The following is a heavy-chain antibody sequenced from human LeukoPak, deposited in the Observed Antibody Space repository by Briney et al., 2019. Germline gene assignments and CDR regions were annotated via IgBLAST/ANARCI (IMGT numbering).Heavy chain of an antibody. CDR3: ATIGGTDN. Sequence: SETLSPTCTVSGGFISTYYCRSTRQPPGKGLEWLGYIYYSGSTNYNPSLKSRVTISVDTPKNQFSLKLTSVTAADTAVYQSATIGGTDNRGPGTLVTVSS. J-gene: IGHJ4*02. CDR1: GGFISTYY. CDR2: IYYSGST. D-gene: IGHD4-23*01. V-gene: IGHV4-59*08.